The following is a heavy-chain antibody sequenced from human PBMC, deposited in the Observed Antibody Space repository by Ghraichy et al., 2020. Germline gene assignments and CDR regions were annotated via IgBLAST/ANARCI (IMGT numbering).Heavy chain of an antibody. CDR2: VYYNGRT. V-gene: IGHV4-39*01. Sequence: SETLSLTCTVSGDSITSSSYYWAWIRQPPGKGLEWIGNVYYNGRTYYNPSLQSRLTISVDTSRNQFSLKLTSVTAADTAVYYCARTLTTVNDFDYWGQGTLVTVSS. CDR3: ARTLTTVNDFDY. D-gene: IGHD4-17*01. CDR1: GDSITSSSYY. J-gene: IGHJ4*02.